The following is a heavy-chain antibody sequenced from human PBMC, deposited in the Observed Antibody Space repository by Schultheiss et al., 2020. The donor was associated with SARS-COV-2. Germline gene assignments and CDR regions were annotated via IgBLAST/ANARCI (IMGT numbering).Heavy chain of an antibody. CDR3: ARDRIAVAGKGLDWYFDL. CDR2: ISGSGGST. D-gene: IGHD6-19*01. V-gene: IGHV3-21*01. CDR1: GFTFSDYS. Sequence: GGSLRLSCAASGFTFSDYSMSWVRQAPGKGLEWVSAISGSGGSTYYADSVKGRFTISRDNAKNTLYLQMNSLRAEDTAVYYCARDRIAVAGKGLDWYFDLWGRDTLVTVSS. J-gene: IGHJ2*01.